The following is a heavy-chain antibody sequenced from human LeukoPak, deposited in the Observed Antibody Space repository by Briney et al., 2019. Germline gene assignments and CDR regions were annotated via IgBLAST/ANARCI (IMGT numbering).Heavy chain of an antibody. CDR3: VAEGSFHYSNGYAFK. Sequence: SETLSLTCTVSGYSISSGYYWGWIRQPPGKGLEWIGSIYHSGSTYYNPSLKSRVTISVDTSKSQFSLKLSPVTAADTARYYCVAEGSFHYSNGYAFKWGQGTLVTVSS. V-gene: IGHV4-38-2*02. CDR1: GYSISSGYY. D-gene: IGHD3-22*01. J-gene: IGHJ4*02. CDR2: IYHSGST.